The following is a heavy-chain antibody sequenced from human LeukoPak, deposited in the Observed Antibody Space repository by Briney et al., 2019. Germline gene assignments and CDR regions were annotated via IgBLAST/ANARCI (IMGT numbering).Heavy chain of an antibody. CDR3: ATNRERWLQLDAFDI. CDR2: INPNSGGT. CDR1: GYTFTGYY. Sequence: PVASVKVSCTASGYTFTGYYMHWVRQAPGQGLEWMGWINPNSGGTNYAQKFQGWVTMTRDTSISTAYMELSRLRSDDTAVYYCATNRERWLQLDAFDIWGQGTMVTVSS. J-gene: IGHJ3*02. V-gene: IGHV1-2*04. D-gene: IGHD5-24*01.